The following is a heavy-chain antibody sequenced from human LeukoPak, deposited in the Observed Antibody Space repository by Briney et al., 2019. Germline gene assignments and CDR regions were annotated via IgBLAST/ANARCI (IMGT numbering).Heavy chain of an antibody. CDR2: ISAHNSDT. Sequence: GSVKVSCKASGYTFTNYGVNWVRQAPGQGLEWMGWISAHNSDTNYTQTFQGRITMTTDTYTTTAYMELQSQSSDDTAVYYCASASKVYGDYWGRGTLVTVS. D-gene: IGHD2/OR15-2a*01. J-gene: IGHJ4*02. V-gene: IGHV1-18*01. CDR1: GYTFTNYG. CDR3: ASASKVYGDY.